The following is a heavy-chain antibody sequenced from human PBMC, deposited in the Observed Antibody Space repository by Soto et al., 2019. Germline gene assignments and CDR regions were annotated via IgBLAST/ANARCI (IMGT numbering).Heavy chain of an antibody. J-gene: IGHJ4*02. CDR2: IGSRGESYAT. CDR3: AVAVAGPTAIGY. D-gene: IGHD6-19*01. V-gene: IGHV3-73*01. Sequence: PGVSLRLSCAASGFTFGASALQWVRQASGKGLEWLGRIGSRGESYATTYDVSVKGRFTISRDNAKNTLYLQMNSLRAEDTAVYYCAVAVAGPTAIGYWGQGTLVTVSS. CDR1: GFTFGASA.